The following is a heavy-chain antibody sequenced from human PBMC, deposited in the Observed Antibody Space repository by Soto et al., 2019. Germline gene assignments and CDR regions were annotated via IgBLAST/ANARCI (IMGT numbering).Heavy chain of an antibody. Sequence: VQLLESGGGLVQPGGSLRLSCAASGFTFSSYDTHWVRQAPGKGLEWVSLISYDGSHKYYADSVKGRFTISRDNSKNTLYLRMNSLKAEDTAVYFCARATVVPAVIPHELRDWYFDLWGRGTLVTVSS. V-gene: IGHV3-30-3*01. CDR3: ARATVVPAVIPHELRDWYFDL. J-gene: IGHJ2*01. CDR2: ISYDGSHK. CDR1: GFTFSSYD. D-gene: IGHD2-2*02.